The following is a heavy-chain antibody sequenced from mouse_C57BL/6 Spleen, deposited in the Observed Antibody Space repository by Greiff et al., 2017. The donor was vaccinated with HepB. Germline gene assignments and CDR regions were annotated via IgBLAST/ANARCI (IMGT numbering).Heavy chain of an antibody. CDR1: GYTFTDYE. J-gene: IGHJ4*01. V-gene: IGHV1-15*01. CDR2: IDPETGGT. D-gene: IGHD2-5*01. Sequence: LVESGAELVRPGASVTLSCKASGYTFTDYEMHWVKQTPVHGLEWIGAIDPETGGTAYNQKFKGKAILTADKSSSTAYMELRSLTSEDSAVYYCTRWAYYSNYYAMDYWGQGTSVTVSS. CDR3: TRWAYYSNYYAMDY.